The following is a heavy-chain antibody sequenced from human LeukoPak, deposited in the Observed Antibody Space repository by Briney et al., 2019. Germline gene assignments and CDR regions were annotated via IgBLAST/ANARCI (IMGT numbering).Heavy chain of an antibody. CDR2: FDPEDGET. D-gene: IGHD1-26*01. V-gene: IGHV1-24*01. CDR3: ATALPSYSGSYFDY. Sequence: ASVKVSCKVSGXTXTXXXXHWXRQAPGXXXXXXXGFDPEDGETVYAQKFQGRVTMTEDTSTDTAYMELSSLRSEDTAVYYCATALPSYSGSYFDYWGQGTLVTVSS. J-gene: IGHJ4*02. CDR1: GXTXTXXX.